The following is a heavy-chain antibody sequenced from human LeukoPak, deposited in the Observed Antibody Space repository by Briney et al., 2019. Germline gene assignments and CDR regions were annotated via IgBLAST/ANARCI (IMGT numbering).Heavy chain of an antibody. CDR1: GGSISSYY. Sequence: SETLSLTCTVSGGSISSYYWSWIRQPPGKGLEWIGYIYYSGSTKYKPSLKSRVTISVDTSKNQFSLKLSSVTAADTAVFYCARGRFLDAFDIWGQGTMVTVSS. CDR2: IYYSGST. CDR3: ARGRFLDAFDI. D-gene: IGHD3-3*01. V-gene: IGHV4-59*01. J-gene: IGHJ3*02.